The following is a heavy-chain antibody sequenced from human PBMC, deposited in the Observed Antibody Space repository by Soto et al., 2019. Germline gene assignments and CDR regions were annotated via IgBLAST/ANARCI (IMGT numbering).Heavy chain of an antibody. Sequence: GGSLRLSCAASGFTFSSYAMSWVRQAPGKGLEWVSAISGSGGSTYYADSVKGRFTISRDNSKNTLYLQMNSLRAEDTAVYYCARPPVPSKTMDVWGKGTTVTVSS. CDR2: ISGSGGST. D-gene: IGHD1-1*01. V-gene: IGHV3-23*01. J-gene: IGHJ6*03. CDR1: GFTFSSYA. CDR3: ARPPVPSKTMDV.